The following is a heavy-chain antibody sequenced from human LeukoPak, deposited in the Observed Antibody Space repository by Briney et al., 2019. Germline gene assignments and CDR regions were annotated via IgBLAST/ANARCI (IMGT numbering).Heavy chain of an antibody. V-gene: IGHV3-30*01. CDR2: ISYDGSNK. CDR3: ARGYLTTFDP. CDR1: GFTFSSYA. J-gene: IGHJ5*02. Sequence: GGSLRLSCAASGFTFSSYAMHWVRQAPGKGLEWVAVISYDGSNKYYADSVKGRFTISRDNSKNTLYPQMNSLRAEDTAVYYCARGYLTTFDPWGQGTLVTVSS. D-gene: IGHD4-11*01.